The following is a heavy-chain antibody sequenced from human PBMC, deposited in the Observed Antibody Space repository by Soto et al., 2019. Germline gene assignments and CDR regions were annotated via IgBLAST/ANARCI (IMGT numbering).Heavy chain of an antibody. J-gene: IGHJ4*02. D-gene: IGHD1-1*01. V-gene: IGHV1-3*01. CDR3: ARGEERDY. Sequence: QVQLVQSGAEVKKPGASVKVSCKASGYTFTSYSIHWVRQAPGQGLEWMGWINAGNGYTKYSQRFQGRVTITTDTSASTAYMELSSPRSEDTAVYYCARGEERDYWGQGTLVTVSS. CDR2: INAGNGYT. CDR1: GYTFTSYS.